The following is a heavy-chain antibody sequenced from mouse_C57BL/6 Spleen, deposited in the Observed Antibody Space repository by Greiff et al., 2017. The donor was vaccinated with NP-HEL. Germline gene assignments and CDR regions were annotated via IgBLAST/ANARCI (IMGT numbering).Heavy chain of an antibody. D-gene: IGHD1-1*01. Sequence: VMLVESGAELARPGASVKMSCKASGYTFTSYTMHWVKQRPGQGLEWIGYINPSSGYTKYNQKFKDKATLTADKSSSTAYMQLSSLTSEDSAVYYCARRDYYGSSSNFDYWGQGTTLTVSS. CDR1: GYTFTSYT. CDR3: ARRDYYGSSSNFDY. J-gene: IGHJ2*01. CDR2: INPSSGYT. V-gene: IGHV1-4*01.